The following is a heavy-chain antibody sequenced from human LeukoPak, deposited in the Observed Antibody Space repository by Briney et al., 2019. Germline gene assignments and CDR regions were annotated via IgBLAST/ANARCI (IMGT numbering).Heavy chain of an antibody. CDR1: GYLFTGFF. Sequence: ASVKVSCKASGYLFTGFFIHWVRQAPGQGLEWMGSVSPNNGDTDYAQNFEGRVTMTTDPSTRTANMQLSGLRFDDTAVYYCATLLWFGDFDYWGQGTPVTVSS. J-gene: IGHJ4*02. D-gene: IGHD3-10*01. V-gene: IGHV1-2*02. CDR2: VSPNNGDT. CDR3: ATLLWFGDFDY.